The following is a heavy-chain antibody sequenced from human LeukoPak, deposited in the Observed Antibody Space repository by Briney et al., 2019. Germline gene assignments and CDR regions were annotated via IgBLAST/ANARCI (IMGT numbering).Heavy chain of an antibody. CDR2: MHYSGST. V-gene: IGHV4-31*03. Sequence: SETLSLTCTVSGGSISSGDYYWSWIRQYPGKGLEWIGNMHYSGSTYYNPSLKSRATISGDTSKNQFSLKLSSVTAADTAVYYCAKTSAVSTGVFDYWGQGTLVTVSS. J-gene: IGHJ4*02. CDR1: GGSISSGDYY. D-gene: IGHD7-27*01. CDR3: AKTSAVSTGVFDY.